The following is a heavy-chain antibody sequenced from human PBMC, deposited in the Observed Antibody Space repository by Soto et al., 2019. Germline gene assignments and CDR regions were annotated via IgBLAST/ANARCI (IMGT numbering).Heavy chain of an antibody. V-gene: IGHV4-31*03. CDR1: GGSISSGGYY. D-gene: IGHD3-22*01. Sequence: QVQLQESGPGLVKPSQTLSLTCTVSGGSISSGGYYWSWIRQHPGKGLEWIGYIYYSGSTYYNPSLKSRVTISVDTSKNQFSLKLSSVTAADTAVYYCASRDSWGLDSGYRANWFDPWGQGTLVTVSS. J-gene: IGHJ5*02. CDR3: ASRDSWGLDSGYRANWFDP. CDR2: IYYSGST.